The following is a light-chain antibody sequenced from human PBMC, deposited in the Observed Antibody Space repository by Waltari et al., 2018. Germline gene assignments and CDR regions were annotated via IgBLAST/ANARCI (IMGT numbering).Light chain of an antibody. Sequence: QSALTQPASVSGSPGQSITISCPGPDRDVGAYHFVSWYQQHPGKAPHLIIYEVSNRPSGISNRFSASKSGNTASLTISGLQAEDEADYYCSSYTTGSAPGVFGTGTRVTVL. J-gene: IGLJ1*01. CDR3: SSYTTGSAPGV. V-gene: IGLV2-14*01. CDR1: DRDVGAYHF. CDR2: EVS.